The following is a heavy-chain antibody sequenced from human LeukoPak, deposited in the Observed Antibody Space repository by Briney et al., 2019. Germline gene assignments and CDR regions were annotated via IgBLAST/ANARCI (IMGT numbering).Heavy chain of an antibody. CDR3: ARHKSSGSYPLDY. D-gene: IGHD3-22*01. Sequence: PSETLSLTCTVPGGXISTYFCSWIRQPPGKRLEWIGHIYFSGSNNYNPSLESRVTISVDTSKNQFSLTLSSVTAADTAVYYCARHKSSGSYPLDYWGQGILVTVSS. V-gene: IGHV4-59*08. J-gene: IGHJ4*02. CDR1: GGXISTYF. CDR2: IYFSGSN.